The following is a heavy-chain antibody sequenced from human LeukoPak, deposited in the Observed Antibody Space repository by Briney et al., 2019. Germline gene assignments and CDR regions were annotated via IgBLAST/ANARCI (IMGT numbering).Heavy chain of an antibody. CDR2: IKQDGSEK. CDR3: ARDRYCSGGSCYVSFGY. CDR1: GFTFSSYW. Sequence: PGGSLRLSCAASGFTFSSYWMSWVRQAPGKGLEWVANIKQDGSEKYYVDSVKGRFTISRDNAKNSLYLQMNSPRAEDTAVYYCARDRYCSGGSCYVSFGYWGQGTLVTVSS. D-gene: IGHD2-15*01. J-gene: IGHJ4*02. V-gene: IGHV3-7*01.